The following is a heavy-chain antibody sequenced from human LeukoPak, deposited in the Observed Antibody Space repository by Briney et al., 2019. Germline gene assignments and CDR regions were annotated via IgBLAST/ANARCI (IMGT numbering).Heavy chain of an antibody. V-gene: IGHV1-18*01. CDR1: GYTFTSYG. D-gene: IGHD3-16*01. J-gene: IGHJ6*02. CDR2: ISAYNGNT. CDR3: ARMHLGDYYYYGMDV. Sequence: ASVKVSCKASGYTFTSYGISWVRQAPGQGLEWMGWISAYNGNTNYAQKLQGRVTMTTDTSTSTAYMELSRLRSDDTAVYYCARMHLGDYYYYGMDVWGQGTTVTVSS.